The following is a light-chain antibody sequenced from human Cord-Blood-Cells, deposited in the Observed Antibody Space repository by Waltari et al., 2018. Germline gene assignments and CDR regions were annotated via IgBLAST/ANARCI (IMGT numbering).Light chain of an antibody. CDR2: WAA. Sequence: DIVMTQSPDSLAVSLGERATTNCKSTQSVLYNPNNKNYLAKYPQKPGQPPKQLIYWAATQYSSVPNRCIGSGAGTDYSRPFSSRRAKDVAVYCCKQYYSAPWKFAQGTTVE. CDR1: QSVLYNPNNKNY. CDR3: KQYYSAPWK. V-gene: IGKV4-1*01. J-gene: IGKJ1*01.